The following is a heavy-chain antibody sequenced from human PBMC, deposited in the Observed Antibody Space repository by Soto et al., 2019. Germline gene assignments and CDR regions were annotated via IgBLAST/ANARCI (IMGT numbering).Heavy chain of an antibody. CDR1: GGSVSSSNYH. Sequence: QLQLQESGPGLVKPSETLSLTYSVSGGSVSSSNYHWGWIRQPPGKGLEWIGTISYSGSTFYNPSLKSRVTISVDTSKNQFSLKLSSVTAADTAVYYCARNFQWLVPEIYFDYWGQGTLVTVSS. J-gene: IGHJ4*02. CDR3: ARNFQWLVPEIYFDY. V-gene: IGHV4-39*01. CDR2: ISYSGST. D-gene: IGHD6-19*01.